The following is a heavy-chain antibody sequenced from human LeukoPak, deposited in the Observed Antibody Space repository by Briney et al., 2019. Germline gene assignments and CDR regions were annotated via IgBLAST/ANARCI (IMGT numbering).Heavy chain of an antibody. CDR3: ANYHDYSNFQGAYYLDY. CDR1: GGSISSYY. Sequence: SETLSLTCTVSGGSISSYYWTWIRQPPGRGLEWVGYISYGGSTNYNPSLKSRVTISVDTSTNQFSLKLSSVTAADTAVYYCANYHDYSNFQGAYYLDYWGQGTLVTVSS. CDR2: ISYGGST. V-gene: IGHV4-59*01. J-gene: IGHJ4*02. D-gene: IGHD4-11*01.